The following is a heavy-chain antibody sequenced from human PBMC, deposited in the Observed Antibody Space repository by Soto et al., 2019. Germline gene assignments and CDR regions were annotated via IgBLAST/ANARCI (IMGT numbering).Heavy chain of an antibody. J-gene: IGHJ5*02. CDR1: GFTVRSNY. Sequence: PGGSLRLSCAASGFTVRSNYMSWVRQAPGKGLEWVSVIYSGGSTYYADSVKGRFTISRDNSKNTLYLQMNSLRAEDTAVYYCTRSGGNYWFDPWGQGTLVTVS. V-gene: IGHV3-66*01. CDR3: TRSGGNYWFDP. CDR2: IYSGGST. D-gene: IGHD2-21*02.